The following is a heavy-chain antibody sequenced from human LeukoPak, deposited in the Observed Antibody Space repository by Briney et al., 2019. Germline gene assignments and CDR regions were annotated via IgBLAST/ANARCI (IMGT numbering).Heavy chain of an antibody. CDR2: IIPIFGTA. CDR3: ASGLTPAYNYYYYMDV. V-gene: IGHV1-69*05. CDR1: GGTFSSYA. J-gene: IGHJ6*03. D-gene: IGHD3-9*01. Sequence: SVKVSCKASGGTFSSYAISWVRQAPGEGLEWMGGIIPIFGTANYAQKFQGRVTITTDESTSTAYMALSSPRSEDTAVYYCASGLTPAYNYYYYMDVWGKGTTVTVSS.